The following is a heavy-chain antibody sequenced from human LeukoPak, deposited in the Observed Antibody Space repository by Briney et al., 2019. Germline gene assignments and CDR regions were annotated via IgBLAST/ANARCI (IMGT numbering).Heavy chain of an antibody. J-gene: IGHJ3*02. D-gene: IGHD2/OR15-2a*01. CDR1: GGTFSSYA. CDR2: IIPIFGTA. V-gene: IGHV1-69*13. CDR3: ARSFPPDAFDI. Sequence: SVNVSCLASGGTFSSYAISWVRQAAGQGRAWMGGIIPIFGTANYAQKFQGRVTITADESTSTAYMELSSLRSEDTAVYYCARSFPPDAFDIWGQGTMVTVSS.